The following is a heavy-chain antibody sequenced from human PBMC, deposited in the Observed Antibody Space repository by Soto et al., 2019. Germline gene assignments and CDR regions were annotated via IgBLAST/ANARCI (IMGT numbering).Heavy chain of an antibody. CDR2: ISAYNGNT. D-gene: IGHD6-19*01. Sequence: GASLKVSFKASGYTLTSYGISWVRQSPGQGLEWMGWISAYNGNTNYAQKLQGRVTMTTDTSTSTAYMELRSLRSDDTAVYYCAGGYSSGWYSEDAFDIWGQGTMVTVSS. V-gene: IGHV1-18*01. CDR3: AGGYSSGWYSEDAFDI. CDR1: GYTLTSYG. J-gene: IGHJ3*02.